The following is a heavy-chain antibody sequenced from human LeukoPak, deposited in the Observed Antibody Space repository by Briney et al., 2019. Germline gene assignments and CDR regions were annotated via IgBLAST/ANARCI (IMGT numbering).Heavy chain of an antibody. CDR1: GFTFSSYS. CDR3: ARLLYYYDSSGYHVGAFDI. CDR2: ISSSSSYI. Sequence: GGSLRLSCAASGFTFSSYSMNWVRQAPGKGLEWVSSISSSSSYIYYADSVKGRFTISRDNAKNSLYLQMNSLRAEDTAVYYCARLLYYYDSSGYHVGAFDIWGQGTMVTVSS. V-gene: IGHV3-21*01. D-gene: IGHD3-22*01. J-gene: IGHJ3*02.